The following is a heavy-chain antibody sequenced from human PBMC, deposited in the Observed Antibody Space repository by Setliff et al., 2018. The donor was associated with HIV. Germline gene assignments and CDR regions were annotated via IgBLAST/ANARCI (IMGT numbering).Heavy chain of an antibody. CDR1: GFTFSNYA. CDR2: MSYDGRRE. D-gene: IGHD5-12*01. J-gene: IGHJ6*02. CDR3: ARDQLNLRSYFYFGVDV. V-gene: IGHV3-30*04. Sequence: QAGGSLRLSCAASGFTFSNYAMHWVRQAPGKGLECVSLMSYDGRREHYADSVKGRFTSSRDNSRNTLDLHMTSLSSEDTAVYYCARDQLNLRSYFYFGVDVWGQGTTVTVS.